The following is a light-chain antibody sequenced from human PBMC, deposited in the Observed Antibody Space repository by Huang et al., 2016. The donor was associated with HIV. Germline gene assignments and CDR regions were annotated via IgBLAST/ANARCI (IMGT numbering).Light chain of an antibody. J-gene: IGKJ4*01. Sequence: EIVLTQSPVTLSLSPGKRATLSCRASQNIATFLAWYQQKPGQAPRLLIYDAPNRATGIPARFSGSGSGTDFTLTISSLDPEDFVVYYCQQRAKWPLTFGGGTKVEIK. CDR1: QNIATF. CDR2: DAP. V-gene: IGKV3-11*01. CDR3: QQRAKWPLT.